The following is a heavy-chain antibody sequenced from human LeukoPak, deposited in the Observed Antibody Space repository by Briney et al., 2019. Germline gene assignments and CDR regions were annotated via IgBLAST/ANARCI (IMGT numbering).Heavy chain of an antibody. Sequence: GGSLRLSCAASGFTFSSYEMNWVRQAPGKGLEWVSYISSSGSTIYYADSVKGRFTISRDNAKNSLYLQMNSLRAEDTAVYYCARGSNYDFWSGYYAAFDIWGQGTMVTVSS. J-gene: IGHJ3*02. CDR3: ARGSNYDFWSGYYAAFDI. CDR1: GFTFSSYE. CDR2: ISSSGSTI. V-gene: IGHV3-48*03. D-gene: IGHD3-3*01.